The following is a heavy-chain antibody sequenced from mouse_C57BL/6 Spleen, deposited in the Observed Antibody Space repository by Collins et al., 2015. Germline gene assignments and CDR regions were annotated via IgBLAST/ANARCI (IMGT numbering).Heavy chain of an antibody. D-gene: IGHD2-4*01. CDR2: INTYSGVP. Sequence: QIQLVQSGPELKKPGETVKISCKASGYTFTTYGMSWVKQAPGKGLKWMGWINTYSGVPTYADDFKGRFAFSLETSASTAYLQINNLKNEDTATYFCARNDYDEIWFAYWGQGTLVTVSA. J-gene: IGHJ3*01. V-gene: IGHV9-3*01. CDR3: ARNDYDEIWFAY. CDR1: GYTFTTYG.